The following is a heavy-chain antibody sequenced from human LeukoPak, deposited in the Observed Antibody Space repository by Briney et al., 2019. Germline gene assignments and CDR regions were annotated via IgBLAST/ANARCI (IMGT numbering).Heavy chain of an antibody. Sequence: PGGSLRLSCAASGFTFSSYAMSWVRQAPGKGLEWVSAISGSGGSTYYADSVKGRFTISRDNSKNTLYLQMNSLRAEDTAVYYCAKALGGAAIAKDAFDIWGQGTMVTVSS. CDR1: GFTFSSYA. CDR3: AKALGGAAIAKDAFDI. CDR2: ISGSGGST. J-gene: IGHJ3*02. D-gene: IGHD2-15*01. V-gene: IGHV3-23*01.